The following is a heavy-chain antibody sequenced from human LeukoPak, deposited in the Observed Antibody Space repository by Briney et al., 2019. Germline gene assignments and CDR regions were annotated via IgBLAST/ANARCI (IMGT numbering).Heavy chain of an antibody. Sequence: GGSLRLSCAPSGFTFSSYEMNWVRQAPGRGLEWVSYISSTGYTIKYADSVKGRFTISRDNSKNSLFLQMNSLRGEDTAVYYCARDHGGSGYYRYFDYWGQGTLVTVSS. V-gene: IGHV3-48*03. CDR1: GFTFSSYE. CDR2: ISSTGYTI. J-gene: IGHJ4*02. D-gene: IGHD3-22*01. CDR3: ARDHGGSGYYRYFDY.